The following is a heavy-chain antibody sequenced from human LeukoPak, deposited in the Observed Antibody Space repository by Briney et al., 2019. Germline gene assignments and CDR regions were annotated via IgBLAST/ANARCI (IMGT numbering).Heavy chain of an antibody. V-gene: IGHV4-4*07. J-gene: IGHJ4*02. CDR2: IYTSGST. CDR3: ARENSGSYREFDY. CDR1: GGSISSYC. D-gene: IGHD1-26*01. Sequence: SETPSLTCTVSGGSISSYCWSWIRQPAGKGLEWIGRIYTSGSTNYNASLKSRVSMSVDTSKNQFSLKLSSVTAADTAVFYCARENSGSYREFDYWGQGTLVTVSS.